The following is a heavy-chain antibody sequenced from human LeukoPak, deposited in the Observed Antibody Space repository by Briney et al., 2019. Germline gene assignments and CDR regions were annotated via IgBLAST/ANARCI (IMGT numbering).Heavy chain of an antibody. CDR3: ARDGSRGNLVTAPDF. Sequence: PGGSLRLSCAASGFTFSSYSMNWVRQAPGKGLEWVSSITSSRIYIYYADSVKGRFTISRDNAKNSLYLQMNSLRAEDTAVYYCARDGSRGNLVTAPDFWGQGTLVTVSS. CDR2: ITSSRIYI. CDR1: GFTFSSYS. D-gene: IGHD2-21*02. J-gene: IGHJ4*02. V-gene: IGHV3-21*01.